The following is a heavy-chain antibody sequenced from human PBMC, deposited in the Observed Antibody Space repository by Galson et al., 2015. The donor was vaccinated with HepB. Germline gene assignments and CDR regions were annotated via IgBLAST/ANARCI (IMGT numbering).Heavy chain of an antibody. CDR3: AAIVVVPAAIGGGFDY. D-gene: IGHD2-2*02. V-gene: IGHV3-23*01. Sequence: SLRLSCAASGFTFSSYAMSWVRQAPGTGLECVSAIRGSGGSTYYADSVKGRFTISRDNSKNTLYLQMNSLRAEDTAVYYCAAIVVVPAAIGGGFDYWGQGTLVTVSS. CDR1: GFTFSSYA. CDR2: IRGSGGST. J-gene: IGHJ4*02.